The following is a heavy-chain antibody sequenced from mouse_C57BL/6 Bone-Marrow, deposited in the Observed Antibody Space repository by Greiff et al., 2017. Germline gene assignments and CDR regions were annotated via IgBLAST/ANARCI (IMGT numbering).Heavy chain of an antibody. J-gene: IGHJ1*03. CDR3: ARDYDYDGYFDV. Sequence: EVQLQQSGPVLVKPGASVKMSCKASGYTFTDYYMNWVKQSHGKSLEWIGVINPYNGGTSYNQKFKGKATLTVDKSSSTAYMELNSLTSEDSAVYYCARDYDYDGYFDVWGTGTTVTVSS. D-gene: IGHD2-4*01. CDR2: INPYNGGT. V-gene: IGHV1-19*01. CDR1: GYTFTDYY.